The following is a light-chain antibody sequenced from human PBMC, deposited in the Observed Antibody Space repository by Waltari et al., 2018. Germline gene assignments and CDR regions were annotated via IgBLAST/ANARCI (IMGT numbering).Light chain of an antibody. Sequence: QSALTHPASMSGSPGQSISISCIWTSDHFGNSPFVSWYQHFPGKSPKLLIYEVNHPPSGISDRLSGSKSGNTASMNISGLQAEDEADYYCNSYRRDQTVVFGGGTRLVVL. CDR1: SDHFGNSPF. V-gene: IGLV2-14*01. CDR2: EVN. CDR3: NSYRRDQTVV. J-gene: IGLJ2*01.